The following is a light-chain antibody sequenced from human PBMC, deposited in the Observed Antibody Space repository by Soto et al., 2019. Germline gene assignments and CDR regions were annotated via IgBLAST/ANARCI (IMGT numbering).Light chain of an antibody. Sequence: AIRLTQSPSSFSASTGDRVTITCRASQGISSYLAWYQQKPGKAPKLLIYAASTLQSGVTSMFSGSGSGTDFTLTISCLQSEDFATYYCQQYYSYPLTVGPGTKVDIK. CDR3: QQYYSYPLT. CDR1: QGISSY. CDR2: AAS. J-gene: IGKJ3*01. V-gene: IGKV1-8*01.